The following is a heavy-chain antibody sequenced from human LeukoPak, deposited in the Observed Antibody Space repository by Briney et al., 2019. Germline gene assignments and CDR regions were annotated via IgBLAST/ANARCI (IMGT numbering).Heavy chain of an antibody. CDR3: ARDVGIFGAAYGGNWFDP. CDR2: ISAYNGNT. D-gene: IGHD3-3*01. CDR1: GDTFTSYG. V-gene: IGHV1-18*01. J-gene: IGHJ5*02. Sequence: ASVKVSCKASGDTFTSYGISWVRQAPGQGLEWMGWISAYNGNTNYAQKLQGRVTMTTDTSTSTAYMELRSLRSDDTAVYYCARDVGIFGAAYGGNWFDPWGQGTLVTVSS.